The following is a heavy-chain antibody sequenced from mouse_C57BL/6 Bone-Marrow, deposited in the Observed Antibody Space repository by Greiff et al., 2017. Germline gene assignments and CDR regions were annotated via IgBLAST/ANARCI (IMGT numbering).Heavy chain of an antibody. CDR2: INPYNGGT. V-gene: IGHV1-19*01. CDR3: ARGGLITTVVEGFAY. J-gene: IGHJ3*01. D-gene: IGHD1-1*01. CDR1: GYTFTDYY. Sequence: EVQLHQSGPVLVKPGASVKMSCKASGYTFTDYYMNWVKQSHGKSLEWIGVINPYNGGTSYNQKFKGKATLTVDKSSSTAYMELNSLTSEDSAVYYCARGGLITTVVEGFAYWGQGTLVTVSA.